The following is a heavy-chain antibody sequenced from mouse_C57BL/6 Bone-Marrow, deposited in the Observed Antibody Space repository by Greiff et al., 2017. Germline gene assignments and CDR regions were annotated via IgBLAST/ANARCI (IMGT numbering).Heavy chain of an antibody. J-gene: IGHJ4*01. CDR1: GYTFTSYW. Sequence: VQLQQPGAELVMPGASVTLSCKASGYTFTSYWMHWVKQRPGQGLEWIGEIDPSDSYTNSNQKFKGKSTLTVDKSYSTAYMQLSSLTSEDSAVYYCAREDCYYSIDYWGQGTSVTVSS. CDR3: AREDCYYSIDY. CDR2: IDPSDSYT. V-gene: IGHV1-69*01.